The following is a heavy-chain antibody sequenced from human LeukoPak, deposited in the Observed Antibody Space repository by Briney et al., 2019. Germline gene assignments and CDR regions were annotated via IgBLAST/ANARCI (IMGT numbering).Heavy chain of an antibody. V-gene: IGHV3-23*01. CDR1: GITLSNYG. CDR2: ISGSGGST. J-gene: IGHJ4*02. CDR3: GKGVYTYGSMLLGFDS. Sequence: GGSLRLSCAVSGITLSNYGMSWVRQAPGKGLEWVAGISGSGGSTNYAASVKGRFTISRDNSKNTLYLQMNSLRAEDTAVYYCGKGVYTYGSMLLGFDSWGQGTLVTVSS. D-gene: IGHD5-18*01.